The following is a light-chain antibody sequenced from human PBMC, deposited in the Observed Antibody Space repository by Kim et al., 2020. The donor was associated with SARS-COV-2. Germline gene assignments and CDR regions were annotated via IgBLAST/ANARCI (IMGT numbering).Light chain of an antibody. CDR2: EVN. J-gene: IGLJ3*02. Sequence: QSITISCTGTSSDVGGYNHVSWYQQHPGKAPKFVIYEVNKRPSGVSNRFSGSKSGNTASLTISGLQAEDEADFYCRSFRISSTPWVFGGGTQLTVL. CDR3: RSFRISSTPWV. V-gene: IGLV2-14*01. CDR1: SSDVGGYNH.